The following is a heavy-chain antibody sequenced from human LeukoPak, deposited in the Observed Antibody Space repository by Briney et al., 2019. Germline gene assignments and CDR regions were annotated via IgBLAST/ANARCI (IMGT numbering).Heavy chain of an antibody. V-gene: IGHV1-18*01. CDR1: GYTFTNYG. CDR2: ISAYNGNT. CDR3: ARDGGITVAADDY. D-gene: IGHD6-19*01. Sequence: GASVKVSCKASGYTFTNYGFSWVRQAPGHGLEWMGWISAYNGNTNYAQKLQGRVTMTTDTFTSTAYMELRSLRFDDTAVYYCARDGGITVAADDYWGQGTLVTVSS. J-gene: IGHJ4*02.